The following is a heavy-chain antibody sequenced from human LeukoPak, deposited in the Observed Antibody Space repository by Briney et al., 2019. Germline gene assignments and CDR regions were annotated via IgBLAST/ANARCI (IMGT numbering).Heavy chain of an antibody. J-gene: IGHJ4*02. CDR3: AKERDPVRFLEWLPYFDY. Sequence: GGSLRLSCAASGFTFSSYGTHWVRQAPVKGLEWVAVIWYDGSNKYYADSVKGRFTISRDNSKNTLYLQMNSLRAEDTAVYYCAKERDPVRFLEWLPYFDYWGQGTLVTVSS. CDR1: GFTFSSYG. CDR2: IWYDGSNK. V-gene: IGHV3-33*06. D-gene: IGHD3-3*01.